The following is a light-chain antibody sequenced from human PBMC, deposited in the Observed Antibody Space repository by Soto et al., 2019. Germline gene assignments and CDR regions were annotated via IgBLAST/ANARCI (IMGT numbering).Light chain of an antibody. CDR2: GAS. J-gene: IGKJ3*01. CDR3: QQYGSSPPT. V-gene: IGKV3-20*01. Sequence: EIVLTQSPGTLSLSPGERATLSCRASQSVSSSYLAWYQQKPGQAPRLLIYGASSRTTGIPDKFRGSGSGTDFTLTISRLEPEDFAGYYCQQYGSSPPTFGPGTKVDIK. CDR1: QSVSSSY.